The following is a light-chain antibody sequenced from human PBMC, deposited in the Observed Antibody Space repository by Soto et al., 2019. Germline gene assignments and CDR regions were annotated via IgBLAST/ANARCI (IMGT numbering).Light chain of an antibody. CDR3: QPCNNWPPGGS. Sequence: EIVMTQSPGTLSVSPGERATLSCRASQSVSSSLAWYQQKPGQAPRLLIYGASNRATGVPARFSGSGSGTEFPSTISSLQYEDFAVYYCQPCNNWPPGGSFGGGTKVEIK. CDR1: QSVSSS. J-gene: IGKJ4*01. CDR2: GAS. V-gene: IGKV3-15*01.